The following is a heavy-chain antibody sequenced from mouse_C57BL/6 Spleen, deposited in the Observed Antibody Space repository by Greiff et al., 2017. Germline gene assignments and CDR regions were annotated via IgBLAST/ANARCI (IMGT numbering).Heavy chain of an antibody. CDR1: GFSLTSYG. CDR2: IWGDGST. V-gene: IGHV2-3*01. D-gene: IGHD3-2*02. CDR3: SSTAQATDYAMDY. Sequence: VQLQQSGPGLVAPSQSLSITCTVSGFSLTSYGVSWVRQPPGKGLEWLGVIWGDGSTNYHTALISRLSISKDNSKSQVFLKLNSLQTDDKATDYCSSTAQATDYAMDYWGQGTSVTVSS. J-gene: IGHJ4*01.